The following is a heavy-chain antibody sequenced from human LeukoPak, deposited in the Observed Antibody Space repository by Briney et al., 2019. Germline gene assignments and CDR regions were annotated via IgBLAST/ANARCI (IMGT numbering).Heavy chain of an antibody. J-gene: IGHJ4*02. Sequence: ASVKLSCKASGYTFTAYYIQWVRQAPGQGLEWMGWINPNTGGTNFAQRFQGRVTMTRDTSINTAYMELSSLRSDDTAMYYCAREGAPQRSFYFDHWGQGTMVTVSS. CDR2: INPNTGGT. CDR3: AREGAPQRSFYFDH. V-gene: IGHV1-2*02. D-gene: IGHD3-10*01. CDR1: GYTFTAYY.